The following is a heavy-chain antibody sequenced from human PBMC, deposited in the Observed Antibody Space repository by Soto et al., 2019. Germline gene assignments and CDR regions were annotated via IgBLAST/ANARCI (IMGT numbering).Heavy chain of an antibody. D-gene: IGHD3-10*01. V-gene: IGHV3-23*01. Sequence: PGESLKISCAASGFPFSSTDMTWVRQAPGKGLDWVSTIDGSGGTTYYADSVKGRFTISRDNSMNTVYLQMNSLRADDTALYYCAKNSGCFTTWGQGALVTVSS. J-gene: IGHJ5*02. CDR3: AKNSGCFTT. CDR2: IDGSGGTT. CDR1: GFPFSSTD.